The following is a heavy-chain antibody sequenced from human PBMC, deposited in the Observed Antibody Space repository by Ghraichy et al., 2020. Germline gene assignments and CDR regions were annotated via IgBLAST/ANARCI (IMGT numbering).Heavy chain of an antibody. CDR2: IRTKANSYAT. D-gene: IGHD3-22*01. CDR1: GFTFSGSV. CDR3: TRLGYYDSSGPDY. J-gene: IGHJ4*02. V-gene: IGHV3-73*01. Sequence: GGSRRLSCAASGFTFSGSVMHWVRQASGKGLEWVGRIRTKANSYATVYAPSVKGRFTISRDDSKNTAYLQMNSLKTEDTAVYYCTRLGYYDSSGPDYWGQGTVVTVSS.